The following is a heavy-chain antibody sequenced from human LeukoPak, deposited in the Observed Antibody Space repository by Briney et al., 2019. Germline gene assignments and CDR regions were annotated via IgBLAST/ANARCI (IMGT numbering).Heavy chain of an antibody. Sequence: GGSLRPSCAASGFTFSSYWVSWVRQAPGKGLEWVANIKQDGSEKYYVDSVKGRFTISRDNAKNSLYLQMNTLRAEDTAVYYCAVDCSSTSCYDVYYWGQGTQVSVSS. V-gene: IGHV3-7*02. D-gene: IGHD2-2*01. CDR1: GFTFSSYW. CDR3: AVDCSSTSCYDVYY. CDR2: IKQDGSEK. J-gene: IGHJ4*02.